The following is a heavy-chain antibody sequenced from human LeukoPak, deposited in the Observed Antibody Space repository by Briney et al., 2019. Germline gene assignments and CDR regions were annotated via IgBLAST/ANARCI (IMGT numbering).Heavy chain of an antibody. CDR2: VDEDGYTR. D-gene: IGHD3-9*01. Sequence: PGVSLRLSCAASGFTFSSYWMHWVRLLPGKGLVWLSKVDEDGYTRNYADSVRGRFTISRDNAEKMLDLQMNSLRAEDTAVYYCAKDQEAGLRYFDWLPDYWGQGTLVTVSS. CDR1: GFTFSSYW. V-gene: IGHV3-74*01. J-gene: IGHJ4*02. CDR3: AKDQEAGLRYFDWLPDY.